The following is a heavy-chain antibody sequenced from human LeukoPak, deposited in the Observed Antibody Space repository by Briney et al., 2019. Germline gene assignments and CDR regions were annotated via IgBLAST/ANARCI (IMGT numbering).Heavy chain of an antibody. CDR3: ARDPYSSGWLYNWFDP. CDR2: TYYRSKWYN. J-gene: IGHJ5*02. D-gene: IGHD6-19*01. CDR1: GDSVSSNSAA. V-gene: IGHV6-1*01. Sequence: SQTLSLTCAISGDSVSSNSAAWNWIRQSPSRGLEWLGRTYYRSKWYNDYAVSVKSRITINPDTSKNQFSLQLNSVTPEDTAVYYCARDPYSSGWLYNWFDPWGQGTLVTVSS.